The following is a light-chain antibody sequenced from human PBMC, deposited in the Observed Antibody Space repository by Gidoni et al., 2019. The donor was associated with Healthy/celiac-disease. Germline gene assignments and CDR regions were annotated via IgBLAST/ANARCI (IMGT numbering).Light chain of an antibody. CDR1: SSDAGRYNL. CDR3: CSYASSSSYV. V-gene: IGLV2-23*01. J-gene: IGLJ1*01. Sequence: HSALTQHASVSGSPGQSITLSCTGTSSDAGRYNLVSWYQQYPGKAPKLMIYEGSKRPSGVSNRFSGSKSGNTASLAISVLQTEDEADYYCCSYASSSSYVVGTGTKVTVL. CDR2: EGS.